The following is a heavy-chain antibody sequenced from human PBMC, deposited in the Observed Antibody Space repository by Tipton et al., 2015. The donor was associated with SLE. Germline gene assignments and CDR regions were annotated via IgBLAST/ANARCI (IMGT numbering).Heavy chain of an antibody. CDR2: IYPGDSDT. V-gene: IGHV5-51*01. CDR1: GYSFTSYW. D-gene: IGHD3-9*01. J-gene: IGHJ5*02. Sequence: VQLVQSGAEVKKPGESLKISCKGSGYSFTSYWIGWVRQMPGKGLEWMGIIYPGDSDTRYSPSFQGQVTISADKCISTAYLQWSSLKASDTAMYYCARHRTSDWRMRAGWFDLWGEGTVVTVSS. CDR3: ARHRTSDWRMRAGWFDL.